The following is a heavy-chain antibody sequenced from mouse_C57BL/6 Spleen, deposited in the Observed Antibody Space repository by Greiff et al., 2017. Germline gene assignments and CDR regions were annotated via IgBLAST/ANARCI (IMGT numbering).Heavy chain of an antibody. CDR1: GYTFTDYY. CDR2: INPYNGGT. CDR3: TRTLYYYGSRGG. V-gene: IGHV1-19*01. J-gene: IGHJ2*01. Sequence: VQLQQSGPVLVKPGASVKMSCKASGYTFTDYYMNWVKQSHGKSLEWIGVINPYNGGTSYNQKFKGKATLTVDKSSSTAYMELNSLTSEDSAVYYCTRTLYYYGSRGGWGQGTTLTVSS. D-gene: IGHD1-1*01.